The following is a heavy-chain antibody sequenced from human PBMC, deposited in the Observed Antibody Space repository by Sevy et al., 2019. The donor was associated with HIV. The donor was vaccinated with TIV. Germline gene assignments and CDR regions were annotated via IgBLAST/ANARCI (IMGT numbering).Heavy chain of an antibody. CDR3: ARDRFQITMIVVGGYAFDI. D-gene: IGHD3-22*01. V-gene: IGHV4-38-2*02. Sequence: SETLFLTCTVSGYSISSGYYWGWIRQPPGKGLEWIGSIYHSGSTYYNPSLKSRVTISVDTSKNQFSLKLSSVTAADTAVYYCARDRFQITMIVVGGYAFDIWGQGTMVTVSS. CDR1: GYSISSGYY. CDR2: IYHSGST. J-gene: IGHJ3*02.